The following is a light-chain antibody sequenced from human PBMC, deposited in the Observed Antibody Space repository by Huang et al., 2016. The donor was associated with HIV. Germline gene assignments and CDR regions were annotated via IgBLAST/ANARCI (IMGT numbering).Light chain of an antibody. CDR2: GAS. CDR1: QSVGIN. CDR3: QQYNNCPGT. Sequence: EIVMTQSPATLSVSPGERGTLSFRASQSVGINFAWYQQKPGQAPWLLMYGASTRATGFPARFRGRGSETEFTLSCSRLQSEDFAVYYCQQYNNCPGTFGQGTKVDIK. J-gene: IGKJ1*01. V-gene: IGKV3D-15*01.